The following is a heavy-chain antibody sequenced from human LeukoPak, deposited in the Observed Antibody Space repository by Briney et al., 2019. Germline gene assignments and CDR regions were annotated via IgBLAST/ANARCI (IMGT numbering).Heavy chain of an antibody. CDR2: ISGSGGST. CDR3: ARLTPPTYYDFWSGYYPDY. J-gene: IGHJ4*02. Sequence: GGSLRLSCAASGFTFSSYAMSWVRQAPGKGLEWVSAISGSGGSTYYADSVKGRFTISRDNSKNTLYLQMNSLRAEDTAVYYCARLTPPTYYDFWSGYYPDYWGQGTLVTVSS. CDR1: GFTFSSYA. D-gene: IGHD3-3*01. V-gene: IGHV3-23*01.